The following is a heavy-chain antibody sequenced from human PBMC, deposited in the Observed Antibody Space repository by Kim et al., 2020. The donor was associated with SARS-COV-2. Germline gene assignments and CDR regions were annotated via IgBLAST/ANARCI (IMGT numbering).Heavy chain of an antibody. D-gene: IGHD3-16*01. CDR3: TNVPETTLAVWDALD. CDR1: GFTFSGSA. J-gene: IGHJ3*02. CDR2: IRIKANSYAT. V-gene: IGHV3-73*01. Sequence: GGSLRLSGAASGFTFSGSAIHWIRHASGKGLEGVGRIRIKANSYATAYSASVEGRFTISRDDSKYTAYLQMNILKTEDTAVDYCTNVPETTLAVWDALD.